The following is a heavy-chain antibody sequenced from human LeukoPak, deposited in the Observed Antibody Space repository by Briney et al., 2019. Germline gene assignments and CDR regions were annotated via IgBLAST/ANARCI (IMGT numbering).Heavy chain of an antibody. CDR2: ICTSGST. D-gene: IGHD6-19*01. CDR3: ARELGLAVAGKFDY. J-gene: IGHJ4*02. Sequence: SETLSLTCTVSGGSISSYYWSWIRQPAGKGLEWIGRICTSGSTNYNPSLKSRVTMSVDTSKNQFSLKLSSVTAADTAVYYCARELGLAVAGKFDYWGQGTLVTVSS. V-gene: IGHV4-4*07. CDR1: GGSISSYY.